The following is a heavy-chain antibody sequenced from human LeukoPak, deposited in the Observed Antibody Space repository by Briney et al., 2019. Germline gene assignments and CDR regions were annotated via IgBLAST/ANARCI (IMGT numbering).Heavy chain of an antibody. CDR3: ARDLEYCSGGSCYWFDP. Sequence: GASVKVSCKASGYTFTSYGISWVRQAPGQGLERMGWISAYNGNTNYAQKLQGRVTMTTDTSTSTAYMELRSLRSDDTAVYYCARDLEYCSGGSCYWFDPWGQGTLVTVSS. V-gene: IGHV1-18*01. D-gene: IGHD2-15*01. CDR2: ISAYNGNT. CDR1: GYTFTSYG. J-gene: IGHJ5*02.